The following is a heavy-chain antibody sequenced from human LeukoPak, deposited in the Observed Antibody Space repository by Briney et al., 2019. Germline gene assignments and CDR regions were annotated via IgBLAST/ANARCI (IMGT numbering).Heavy chain of an antibody. V-gene: IGHV1-18*04. J-gene: IGHJ5*02. CDR3: ARAIYYGSGSYYRPDWFDP. D-gene: IGHD3-10*01. CDR1: GYTFTSYG. Sequence: ASVKVSCKASGYTFTSYGISWVRQDPGHGLEWMGWISAYNGNTNYAQKLQGRVTMTTDTSTSTAYMELRSLRSDDTAVYYCARAIYYGSGSYYRPDWFDPWGQGTLVTVSS. CDR2: ISAYNGNT.